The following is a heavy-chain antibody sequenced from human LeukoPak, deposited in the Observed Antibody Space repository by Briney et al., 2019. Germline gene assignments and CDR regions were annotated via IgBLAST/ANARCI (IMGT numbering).Heavy chain of an antibody. Sequence: PSETLSLTCAVYGGSFSGYYWSWIRQPPGKGLEWIGEINHSGSTNYNPSLKSRVTISVDTSKNQFSLKLSSVTAADTAVYYCAGGWYWDCWGQGTLVTVSS. V-gene: IGHV4-34*01. CDR2: INHSGST. CDR3: AGGWYWDC. D-gene: IGHD2-8*02. CDR1: GGSFSGYY. J-gene: IGHJ4*02.